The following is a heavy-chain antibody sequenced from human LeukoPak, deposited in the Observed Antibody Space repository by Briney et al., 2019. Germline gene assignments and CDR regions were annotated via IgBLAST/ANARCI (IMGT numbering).Heavy chain of an antibody. CDR1: GGSFRGYY. D-gene: IGHD3-22*01. CDR2: INHSGST. V-gene: IGHV4-34*01. Sequence: PSETLSLTCAVYGGSFRGYYWSWIRQPPGKGLEWIGEINHSGSTNYNPSLKSRVTISVDTSKNQFSLKLSSVTAADTAVYYCARGRGSMGYYDSSGYYMDVWGKGTTVSVSS. J-gene: IGHJ6*03. CDR3: ARGRGSMGYYDSSGYYMDV.